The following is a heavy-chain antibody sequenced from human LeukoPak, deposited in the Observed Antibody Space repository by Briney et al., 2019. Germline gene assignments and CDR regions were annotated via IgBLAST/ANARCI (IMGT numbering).Heavy chain of an antibody. Sequence: GGSLRLSCAASGFTFSSYAMSWVRQAPGKGLECISGFSGSGGSTYYADSVKGRFTISRDNSKNTLYLQMNSLRAEDTAVYYCARLYLPATRFDYWGQGTLVTVSS. CDR3: ARLYLPATRFDY. D-gene: IGHD5-24*01. CDR1: GFTFSSYA. V-gene: IGHV3-23*01. J-gene: IGHJ4*02. CDR2: FSGSGGST.